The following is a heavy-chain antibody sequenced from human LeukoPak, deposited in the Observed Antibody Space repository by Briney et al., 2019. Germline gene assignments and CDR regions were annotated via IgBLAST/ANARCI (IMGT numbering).Heavy chain of an antibody. J-gene: IGHJ4*02. CDR1: GFTFSSYS. Sequence: GGSLRLSCAASGFTFSSYSMTWVRLAPGKGLEWVSSISGRGSYIYYADSVKGRFTISRDNANNSLYLQMNSLRAEDTAVYFCARALAGYYFDSGGYYSFDYWGQGTLVTVSS. V-gene: IGHV3-21*01. CDR3: ARALAGYYFDSGGYYSFDY. D-gene: IGHD3-22*01. CDR2: ISGRGSYI.